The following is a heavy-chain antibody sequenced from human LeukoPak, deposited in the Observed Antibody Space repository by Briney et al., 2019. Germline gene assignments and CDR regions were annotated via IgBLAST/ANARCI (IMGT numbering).Heavy chain of an antibody. D-gene: IGHD1-26*01. V-gene: IGHV4-39*07. CDR1: GGSISSSSYY. Sequence: PSETLSLTCTVSGGSISSSSYYWGWIRQPPGKGLEWIGSIYYSGSTYYNPSLKSRVTISVDTSKNQFSLKLSSVTAADTAVYYCARVGVGATTIYYYYYMDVWGKGTTVTISS. CDR3: ARVGVGATTIYYYYYMDV. J-gene: IGHJ6*03. CDR2: IYYSGST.